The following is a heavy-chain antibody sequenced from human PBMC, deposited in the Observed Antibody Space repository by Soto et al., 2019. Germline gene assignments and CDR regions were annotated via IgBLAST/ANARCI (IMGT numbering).Heavy chain of an antibody. D-gene: IGHD3-10*01. CDR3: ARGVLFGYYYYHMDL. CDR2: IYYSGSA. J-gene: IGHJ6*02. Sequence: QVQLQESGPGLVKPSETLSLTCTVSGDSVTRVSDYWSWIRQPPGKGLEWIGYIYYSGSADYNPSLGSRDTISTDTSKNQFSLNLTSVTAANTAVSYCARGVLFGYYYYHMDLWGQGTTVTVSS. V-gene: IGHV4-61*01. CDR1: GDSVTRVSDY.